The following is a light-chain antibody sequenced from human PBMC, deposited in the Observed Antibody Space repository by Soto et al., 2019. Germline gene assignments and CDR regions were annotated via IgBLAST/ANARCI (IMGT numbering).Light chain of an antibody. J-gene: IGKJ1*01. V-gene: IGKV1-5*03. CDR1: QSISSW. CDR2: KVS. Sequence: DIQMTQSPSTLSASIGDRVTITCRASQSISSWLAWYQQKPGKAPKFLIHKVSTLVSGVPSRFSGSGSGTEFTLTLSSLQPDDFATYFCQEYYTYPWTFGQGTKVEIK. CDR3: QEYYTYPWT.